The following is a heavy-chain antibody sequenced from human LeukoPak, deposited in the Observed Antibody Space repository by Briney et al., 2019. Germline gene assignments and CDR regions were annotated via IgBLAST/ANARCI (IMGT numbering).Heavy chain of an antibody. CDR1: GHTFTSYD. J-gene: IGHJ5*02. Sequence: ASVKVSCKASGHTFTSYDIHWVRQATGQGLEWMGRMKPNSGNTGYAQKFQGRVIMTRNTSISTAYMELSSLRSEDTAVYYCARGDSGVNWFDPWGQGTLVTVSS. D-gene: IGHD3-10*01. CDR3: ARGDSGVNWFDP. V-gene: IGHV1-8*01. CDR2: MKPNSGNT.